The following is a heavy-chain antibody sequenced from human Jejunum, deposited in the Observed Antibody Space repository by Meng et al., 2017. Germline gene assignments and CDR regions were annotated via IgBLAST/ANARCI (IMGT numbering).Heavy chain of an antibody. J-gene: IGHJ4*02. D-gene: IGHD3-10*01. CDR3: ARGVLERYFDY. CDR2: VWHSGAT. V-gene: IGHV4-4*02. Sequence: SETLSLTCAVSGDSTSSSDRWTWVRQAPGRGLEWIGEVWHSGATYYNPSLESRLTISIDTSNNRFSLELSSATAADTAVYYCARGVLERYFDYWGQGALVTVSS. CDR1: GDSTSSSDR.